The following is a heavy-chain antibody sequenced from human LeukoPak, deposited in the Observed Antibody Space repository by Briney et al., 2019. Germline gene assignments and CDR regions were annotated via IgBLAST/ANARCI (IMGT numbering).Heavy chain of an antibody. V-gene: IGHV3-21*01. CDR2: ISSSSYYI. J-gene: IGHJ4*02. CDR1: GFTFSSSV. D-gene: IGHD1-26*01. Sequence: PGGSLRVSCATSGFTFSSSVMSWVRQAPGKGLEWVSSISSSSYYIYYADSVKGRFTISRDNAKNSLFLQMNSLRAEDTAVYYCGAAYSGSSPFDYWGQGTLVTVSS. CDR3: GAAYSGSSPFDY.